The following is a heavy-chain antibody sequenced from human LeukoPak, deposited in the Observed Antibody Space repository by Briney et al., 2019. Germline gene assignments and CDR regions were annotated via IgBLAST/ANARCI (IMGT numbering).Heavy chain of an antibody. CDR1: GGSFSGYY. V-gene: IGHV4-34*01. D-gene: IGHD3-3*01. Sequence: SETLSLTCAVYGGSFSGYYWSWIRQPPGKGLEWIGEINHSGSTNYNPSPKSRVTISVDTSKNQFSLKLSSVTAADTAVYYCASRALAYDFWSGPSSYYFDYWGQGTLVTVSS. CDR2: INHSGST. J-gene: IGHJ4*02. CDR3: ASRALAYDFWSGPSSYYFDY.